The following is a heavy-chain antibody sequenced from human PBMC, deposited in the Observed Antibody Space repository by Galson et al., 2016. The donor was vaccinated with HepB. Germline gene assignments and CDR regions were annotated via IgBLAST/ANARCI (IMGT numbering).Heavy chain of an antibody. D-gene: IGHD3-9*01. CDR3: ARGSYDVLTGYHYALEV. V-gene: IGHV1-8*01. CDR1: GYPFTSFD. Sequence: SCKASGYPFTSFDVYWVRQASGQGLEWMGWMNPNSANTGYAQRFQGRVTMTRNNSISTAYMELRSLRSDDTAIYYCARGSYDVLTGYHYALEVWGQGTTVIVSS. J-gene: IGHJ6*02. CDR2: MNPNSANT.